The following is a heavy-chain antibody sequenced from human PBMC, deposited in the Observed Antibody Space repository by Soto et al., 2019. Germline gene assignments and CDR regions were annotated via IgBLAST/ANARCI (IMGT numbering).Heavy chain of an antibody. Sequence: SETLSLTCTVSGGSISSCGYYWSWIRQHPGKGLEWIGYIYYSGSTYYNPSLKSRVTISVDTSKNQFSLKLSSVTAADTAVYYCARGRYFDWLLYFDYWGQGTLVTVSS. D-gene: IGHD3-9*01. V-gene: IGHV4-31*03. J-gene: IGHJ4*02. CDR3: ARGRYFDWLLYFDY. CDR2: IYYSGST. CDR1: GGSISSCGYY.